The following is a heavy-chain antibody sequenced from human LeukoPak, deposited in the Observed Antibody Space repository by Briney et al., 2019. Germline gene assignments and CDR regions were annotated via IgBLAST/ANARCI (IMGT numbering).Heavy chain of an antibody. CDR1: GFSFGGYP. D-gene: IGHD6-19*01. V-gene: IGHV3-9*03. CDR2: ISWNNGDL. Sequence: QPGGSLRLSCAASGFSFGGYPMQWVRQAPGKGLEGVSGISWNNGDLQYAVSVRGRVTICRDIAKNCLYLQTNSVGGEDMALYYCVRGPGMAVEKRYFDYWGQGTLVTVSS. CDR3: VRGPGMAVEKRYFDY. J-gene: IGHJ4*02.